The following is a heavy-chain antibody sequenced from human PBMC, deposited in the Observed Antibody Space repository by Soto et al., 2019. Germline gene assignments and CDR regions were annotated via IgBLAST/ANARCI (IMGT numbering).Heavy chain of an antibody. CDR2: IYYSGST. Sequence: PSETLSLTCTVSGGPISSCYWSWIRQPPGKGLEWIGYIYYSGSTNYNPSLKSRVTISVDTSKNQFSLKLSSVTAADTAVYYCARASSYYYYGMDVWGQGTTVTVSS. CDR1: GGPISSCY. V-gene: IGHV4-59*01. CDR3: ARASSYYYYGMDV. J-gene: IGHJ6*02.